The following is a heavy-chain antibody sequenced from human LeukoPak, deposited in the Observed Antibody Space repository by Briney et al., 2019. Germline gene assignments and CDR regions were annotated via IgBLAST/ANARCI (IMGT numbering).Heavy chain of an antibody. CDR1: GYTFTSYY. V-gene: IGHV1-46*04. CDR2: INPSGGST. D-gene: IGHD6-13*01. Sequence: ASVKLSCKASGYTFTSYYMHWVRQAPGQGLEWMGIINPSGGSTSYAQKLRGRVTMTRDTSTSTVYMELSSLRSEDTAVYYCASSGYSASGGGAYYFDYWGQGTLVTVSS. CDR3: ASSGYSASGGGAYYFDY. J-gene: IGHJ4*02.